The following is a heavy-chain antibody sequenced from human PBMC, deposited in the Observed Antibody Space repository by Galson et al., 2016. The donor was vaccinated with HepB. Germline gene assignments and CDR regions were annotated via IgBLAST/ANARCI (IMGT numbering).Heavy chain of an antibody. CDR1: GFASRNYG. CDR2: MYSGGRT. D-gene: IGHD1-26*01. CDR3: ASSPGAGL. V-gene: IGHV3-53*01. Sequence: SLRLSCAASGFASRNYGMHWVRQAPGKGLEGVSVMYSGGRTHYADSVKGRLTISRDSSKNTLYLQMNSLRNEDTAVYYCASSPGAGLWGQGTLVTVSS. J-gene: IGHJ4*02.